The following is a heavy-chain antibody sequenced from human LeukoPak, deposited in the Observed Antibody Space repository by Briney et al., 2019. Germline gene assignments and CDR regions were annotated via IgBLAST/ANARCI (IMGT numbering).Heavy chain of an antibody. J-gene: IGHJ5*02. V-gene: IGHV4-31*03. CDR2: IYHSGST. Sequence: SQTLSLTCTVSGGSISSGGYYWSWIRQHPGKGLEWIGYIYHSGSTYYNPSLKSRVTISVDTSKNQFSLKLSSVTAADTAVYYCARDRGYDFWSGYYTGPWFDPWGQGTLVTVSS. D-gene: IGHD3-3*01. CDR1: GGSISSGGYY. CDR3: ARDRGYDFWSGYYTGPWFDP.